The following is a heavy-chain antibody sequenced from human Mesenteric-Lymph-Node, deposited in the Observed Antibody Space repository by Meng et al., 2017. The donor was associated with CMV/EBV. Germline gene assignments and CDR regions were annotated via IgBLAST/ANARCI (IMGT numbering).Heavy chain of an antibody. Sequence: GESLKISCEASGFRFNEYGMSWVRQAPGKGLEWVSGINWNGGSTGYADSVKGRFTISRDNAKNSLYLQMNSLRAEDTALYYCARCHNDILTGYSDYWGQGALVTVSS. CDR1: GFRFNEYG. J-gene: IGHJ4*02. CDR2: INWNGGST. D-gene: IGHD3-9*01. CDR3: ARCHNDILTGYSDY. V-gene: IGHV3-20*04.